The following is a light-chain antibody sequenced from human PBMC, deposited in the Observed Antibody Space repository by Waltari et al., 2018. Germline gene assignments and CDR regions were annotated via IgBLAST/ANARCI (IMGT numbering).Light chain of an antibody. CDR2: DVS. Sequence: DIQVTQSPSSLSASVGDRVSITCRASQNIDNNLNWYQQQPGRAPKLLIYDVSSLNSGVPSRFRGSSSGTEFTLTISSLQPEDFATYYCQQSFTIPVAFGGGTKVDI. J-gene: IGKJ4*01. CDR3: QQSFTIPVA. CDR1: QNIDNN. V-gene: IGKV1-39*01.